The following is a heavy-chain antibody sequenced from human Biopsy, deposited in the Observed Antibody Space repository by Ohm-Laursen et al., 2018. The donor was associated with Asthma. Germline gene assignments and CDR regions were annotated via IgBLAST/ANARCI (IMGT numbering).Heavy chain of an antibody. D-gene: IGHD6-19*01. V-gene: IGHV1-69*01. CDR2: IMTVFGTT. CDR1: GGTFSNFA. J-gene: IGHJ6*02. CDR3: ARCQVGYSSGWSLLLKKIYYSGMDV. Sequence: PSVKVSCKAPGGTFSNFAISWVRQAPGQGLEWLGGIMTVFGTTNYAQKFQGRVTITADESTSTAYMEVTSLRSEDTAIYYCARCQVGYSSGWSLLLKKIYYSGMDVWGQGTAVTVSS.